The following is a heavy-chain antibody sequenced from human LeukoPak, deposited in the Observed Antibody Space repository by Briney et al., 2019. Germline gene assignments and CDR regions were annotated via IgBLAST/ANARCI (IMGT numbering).Heavy chain of an antibody. Sequence: LSGGSLRLSCAASGFTFSTSWMTWVRQAPGKGLEWVSTISGSGSSTYYADSVKGRFTISRDNSKNTLYLQMNSLRAEDTAVYYCARACSSGYYFLLCYWGQGTLVTVSS. J-gene: IGHJ4*02. V-gene: IGHV3-23*01. CDR1: GFTFSTSW. CDR3: ARACSSGYYFLLCY. CDR2: ISGSGSST. D-gene: IGHD3-22*01.